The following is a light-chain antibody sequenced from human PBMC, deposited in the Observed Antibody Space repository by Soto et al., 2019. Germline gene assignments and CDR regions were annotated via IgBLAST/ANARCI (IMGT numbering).Light chain of an antibody. CDR1: QSIRTQ. V-gene: IGKV1-39*01. J-gene: IGKJ1*01. CDR2: AAS. CDR3: QQTYSPPSWT. Sequence: DIQMTQSPSSLSASVGDSVTITCRASQSIRTQLNWYQQKLGRAPKLLIYAASSLHRGVPSRFSGSGSGADFTLTINSLQPEDFAIYYCQQTYSPPSWTFGQGTKVEIK.